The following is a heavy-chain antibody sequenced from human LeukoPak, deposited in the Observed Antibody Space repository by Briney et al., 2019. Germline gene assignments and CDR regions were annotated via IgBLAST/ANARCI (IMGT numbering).Heavy chain of an antibody. V-gene: IGHV1-69*13. Sequence: ASVKVSCKASGGTFISYAISWVRQAPGQGLEWMGGIIPIFGTANYAQKFQGRVTITADESTSTAYMELSSLRSEDTAVYYCAYYYDSSGYYYPVPYGMDVWGQGTTVTVSS. J-gene: IGHJ6*02. CDR1: GGTFISYA. D-gene: IGHD3-22*01. CDR3: AYYYDSSGYYYPVPYGMDV. CDR2: IIPIFGTA.